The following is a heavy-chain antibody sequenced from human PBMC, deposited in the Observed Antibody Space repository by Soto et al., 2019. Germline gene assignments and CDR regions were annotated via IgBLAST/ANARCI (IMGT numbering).Heavy chain of an antibody. Sequence: PSETLSLTCTVSGGSLSNYYWGWIRQPPGKGLEWIGYIYYCGSTTYNPSLKSRVTISVDTSKNQVSLKLSSVTAADTAVYYCARLGGYYQAFDSWGQGTLVTVS. D-gene: IGHD3-22*01. CDR3: ARLGGYYQAFDS. V-gene: IGHV4-59*08. CDR2: IYYCGST. CDR1: GGSLSNYY. J-gene: IGHJ4*02.